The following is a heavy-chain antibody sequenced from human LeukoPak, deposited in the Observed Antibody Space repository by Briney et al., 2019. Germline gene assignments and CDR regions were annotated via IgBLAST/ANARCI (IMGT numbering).Heavy chain of an antibody. CDR1: GFDFSTYS. J-gene: IGHJ6*02. Sequence: GGSLRLSCAASGFDFSTYSMHWVRRAPGRGLEWLSYIDSSSSTIYYADSVKGRFTISRDNAKNSLYLQMNSLRAEDTAVFYCARGGARSSSYYYYGMDVWGLGTTVTVSS. D-gene: IGHD6-13*01. V-gene: IGHV3-48*01. CDR2: IDSSSSTI. CDR3: ARGGARSSSYYYYGMDV.